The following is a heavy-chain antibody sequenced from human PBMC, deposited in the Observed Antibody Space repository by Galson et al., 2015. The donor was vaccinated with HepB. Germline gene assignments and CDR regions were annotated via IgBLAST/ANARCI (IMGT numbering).Heavy chain of an antibody. CDR1: GFTFSSYA. CDR2: ISSSSSYI. CDR3: ASVQSIAARPFDY. V-gene: IGHV3-21*01. Sequence: SLRLSCAASGFTFSSYAMNWVRQAPGKGLEWVSSISSSSSYIYYADSVKGRFTISRDNAKNSLYLQMNSLRAEDTAVYYCASVQSIAARPFDYWGQGTLVTVSS. D-gene: IGHD6-6*01. J-gene: IGHJ4*02.